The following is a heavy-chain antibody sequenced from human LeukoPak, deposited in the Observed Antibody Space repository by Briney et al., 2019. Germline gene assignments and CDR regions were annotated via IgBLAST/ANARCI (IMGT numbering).Heavy chain of an antibody. Sequence: PGGSLRLSCVASGFTFSDYSMIWVRQAPGKGLEWVSSFTSSSNYIYYAEPVKGRFAISRDNAKNSLYLQMNSLRAEDTAVYYCARDYTGTLDYWGQGTLVTVSS. V-gene: IGHV3-21*01. CDR1: GFTFSDYS. CDR2: FTSSSNYI. CDR3: ARDYTGTLDY. J-gene: IGHJ4*02. D-gene: IGHD1-1*01.